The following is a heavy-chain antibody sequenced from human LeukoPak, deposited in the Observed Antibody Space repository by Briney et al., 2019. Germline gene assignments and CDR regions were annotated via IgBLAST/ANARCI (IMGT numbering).Heavy chain of an antibody. CDR2: IVVGSGNT. D-gene: IGHD6-13*01. CDR3: AADRDRSAGLDY. CDR1: GFTFTSSA. V-gene: IGHV1-58*01. Sequence: GTSVTVSCKASGFTFTSSAVQWVRQARGQRLEWIGWIVVGSGNTNYAQKFQERVTITRDMSTSTAYMELSSLRSEDTAVYYCAADRDRSAGLDYWGQGTLVTVSS. J-gene: IGHJ4*02.